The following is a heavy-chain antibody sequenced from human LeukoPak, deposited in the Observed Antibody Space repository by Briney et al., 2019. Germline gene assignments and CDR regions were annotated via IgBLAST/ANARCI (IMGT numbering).Heavy chain of an antibody. Sequence: GGSLRLSCAASGFTFSDYYMSWIRQAPGKGLEWVSYISSSGNTTYHADSVKGRFTISRDNAKNSLYLQMSSLRAEDTAVYYCAKWLGSSSPQYYYYMDVWGKGTTVTISS. J-gene: IGHJ6*03. CDR3: AKWLGSSSPQYYYYMDV. CDR1: GFTFSDYY. D-gene: IGHD6-13*01. V-gene: IGHV3-11*04. CDR2: ISSSGNTT.